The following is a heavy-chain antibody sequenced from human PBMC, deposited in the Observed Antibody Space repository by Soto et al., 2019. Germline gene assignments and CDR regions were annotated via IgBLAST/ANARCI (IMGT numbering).Heavy chain of an antibody. J-gene: IGHJ5*02. CDR2: INHSGST. Sequence: SETLSLTCAVYGGSFSGYYWSWIRQPPGKGLEWIGEINHSGSTNYNPSLKSRVTISVDTSKNQFSLRLSSVTAADTAVYYCARAGLLSSGWYRGYNWFDPWGQGTLVTVSS. CDR1: GGSFSGYY. CDR3: ARAGLLSSGWYRGYNWFDP. D-gene: IGHD6-19*01. V-gene: IGHV4-34*01.